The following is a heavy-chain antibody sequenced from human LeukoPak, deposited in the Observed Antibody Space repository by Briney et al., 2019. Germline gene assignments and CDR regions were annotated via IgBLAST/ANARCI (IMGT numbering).Heavy chain of an antibody. CDR2: ISSSGGTI. CDR1: GFTFSDYY. Sequence: GGSLRLSCAASGFTFSDYYMSWIRQAPGKGLEWVSYISSSGGTIYYADSVKGRFTISRDNAKNSLYLQMNSLRAEDTAVYYCARVKAFTDYYYYYMDVWGKGTTVTVSS. CDR3: ARVKAFTDYYYYYMDV. V-gene: IGHV3-11*01. J-gene: IGHJ6*03.